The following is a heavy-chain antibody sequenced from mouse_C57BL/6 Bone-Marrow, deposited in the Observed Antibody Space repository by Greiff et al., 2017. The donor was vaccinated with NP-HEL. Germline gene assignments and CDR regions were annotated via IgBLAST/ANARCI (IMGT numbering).Heavy chain of an antibody. CDR3: TRRGYGSSYPAWFAY. Sequence: QVQLKQSGAELVRPGASVTLSCKASGYTFTDYEMHWVKQTPVHGLEWIGAIDPETGGTAYNQKFKGKAILTADKSSSTAYMELRSLTSEDSAVYYCTRRGYGSSYPAWFAYWGQGTLVTVSA. J-gene: IGHJ3*01. CDR1: GYTFTDYE. D-gene: IGHD1-1*01. V-gene: IGHV1-15*01. CDR2: IDPETGGT.